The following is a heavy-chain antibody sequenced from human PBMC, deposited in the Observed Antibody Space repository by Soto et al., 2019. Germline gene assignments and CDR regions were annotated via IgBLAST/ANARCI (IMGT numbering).Heavy chain of an antibody. CDR1: GYTFTGYY. Sequence: ASVKVSCKASGYTFTGYYMHWVRQAPGQGLEWMGWINPNSGGTNYAQKFQGRVTMTRDTSISAAYMELSRLRSDDTAEYYCARPPAVANAYDNYYCYGMDVWGQGTTVTVSS. J-gene: IGHJ6*02. D-gene: IGHD3-9*01. V-gene: IGHV1-2*02. CDR2: INPNSGGT. CDR3: ARPPAVANAYDNYYCYGMDV.